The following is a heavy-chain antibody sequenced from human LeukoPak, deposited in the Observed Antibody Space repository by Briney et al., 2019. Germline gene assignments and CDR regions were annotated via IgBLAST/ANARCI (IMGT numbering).Heavy chain of an antibody. D-gene: IGHD6-13*01. J-gene: IGHJ4*02. CDR3: ARGGSSSWYYLFY. Sequence: SETLSLTCSVSGGSISSYHWSWIRQPPGKGLEWIGYICYSGSTNYNPSLGSRVTISVDTSKNQFSLKLNSVTAADTAVYYCARGGSSSWYYLFYWGQGTLVTVSS. CDR2: ICYSGST. CDR1: GGSISSYH. V-gene: IGHV4-59*01.